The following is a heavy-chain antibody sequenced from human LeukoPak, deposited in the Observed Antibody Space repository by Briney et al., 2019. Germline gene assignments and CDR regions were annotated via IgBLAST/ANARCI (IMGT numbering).Heavy chain of an antibody. CDR2: INPSSGSA. J-gene: IGHJ4*02. D-gene: IGHD4-11*01. V-gene: IGHV1-46*01. CDR1: GYTFTSYG. Sequence: ASVKVSCKASGYTFTSYGISWVRQAPGQGLEWMGTINPSSGSASYAQKFQGRVTMTRDTSTSTVYMELSSLRSEDTAVYYCARESATVTTDLDYWGQGTLVTVSS. CDR3: ARESATVTTDLDY.